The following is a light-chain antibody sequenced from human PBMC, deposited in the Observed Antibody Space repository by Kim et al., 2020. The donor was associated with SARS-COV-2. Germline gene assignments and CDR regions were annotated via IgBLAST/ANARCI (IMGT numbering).Light chain of an antibody. CDR1: QTVATNY. Sequence: EIVLTQSPGTLSLSAGERVTLSCRASQTVATNYLAWYQQKRGQPPRLVIYGASSRATGIPDRFSGSGSGTDFTLTISNLESEDSAMYYCQQWGTSRTFGQGTKLEI. CDR2: GAS. J-gene: IGKJ2*02. CDR3: QQWGTSRT. V-gene: IGKV3-20*01.